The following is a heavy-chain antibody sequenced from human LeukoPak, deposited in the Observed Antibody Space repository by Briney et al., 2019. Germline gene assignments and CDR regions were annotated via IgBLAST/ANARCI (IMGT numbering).Heavy chain of an antibody. V-gene: IGHV3-21*01. J-gene: IGHJ4*02. D-gene: IGHD3-22*01. CDR2: ISSSSSYI. Sequence: GGSLRLSCAASGFTFSSYSMNWVRQAPGKGLEWGSSISSSSSYIYYADSVKCRFTISRDNAKNSLYLQMNSLRAEDTAVYYCARVYYDSSGYYSAIDYWGQGTLVTVSS. CDR1: GFTFSSYS. CDR3: ARVYYDSSGYYSAIDY.